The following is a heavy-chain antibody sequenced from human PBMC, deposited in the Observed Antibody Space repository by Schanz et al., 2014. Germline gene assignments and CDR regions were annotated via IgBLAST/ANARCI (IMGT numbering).Heavy chain of an antibody. CDR2: ISSSGSYI. D-gene: IGHD3-10*01. CDR3: ARANYRRKINFDY. Sequence: VQLVESGGGVVQPGGSLRLSCAASGFIFSSYSMNWVRQAPGKGLEWVSSISSSGSYIHYADSVKGRFTISRDNAKNTLYLQMNSLRAEDTAVYYCARANYRRKINFDYWGRGTLVTVSS. J-gene: IGHJ4*02. V-gene: IGHV3-21*01. CDR1: GFIFSSYS.